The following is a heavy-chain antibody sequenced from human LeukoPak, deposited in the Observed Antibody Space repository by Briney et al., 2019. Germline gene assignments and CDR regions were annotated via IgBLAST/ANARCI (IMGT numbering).Heavy chain of an antibody. D-gene: IGHD6-13*01. CDR1: GFTFSVYW. CDR2: ISSSSSHI. CDR3: ARVLEAASFDY. V-gene: IGHV3-21*01. Sequence: SGGSLRLSCAASGFTFSVYWMGWVRQAPGKGLEWVSSISSSSSHIYYADSVKGRFTMSRDNAKNSLYLQMNSLRADDTAVYYCARVLEAASFDYWGQGSPVTVSS. J-gene: IGHJ4*02.